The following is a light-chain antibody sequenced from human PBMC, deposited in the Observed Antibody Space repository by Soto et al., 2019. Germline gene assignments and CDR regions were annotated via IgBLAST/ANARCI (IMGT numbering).Light chain of an antibody. J-gene: IGLJ2*01. Sequence: QSALTQPPSASGSPGQSVTISCAGTSSDVGGYDYVSWYQQHPGKAPKLSIYEVIKRPSGVPDRFSASKSGNTDSLTVAGLQAADEAIYYCSSCAVGNQLVFGGGTKLTVL. CDR3: SSCAVGNQLV. CDR2: EVI. V-gene: IGLV2-8*01. CDR1: SSDVGGYDY.